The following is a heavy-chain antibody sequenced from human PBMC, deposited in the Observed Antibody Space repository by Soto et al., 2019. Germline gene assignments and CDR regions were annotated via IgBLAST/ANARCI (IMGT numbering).Heavy chain of an antibody. V-gene: IGHV3-7*04. J-gene: IGHJ3*02. D-gene: IGHD3-22*01. CDR1: GFTFSTYW. CDR2: VKQDGSEK. Sequence: PGGSLRLSCAASGFTFSTYWMSWVRQAPGKGLEWVANVKQDGSEKYYVDSVKGRFTMSRDNAKNSVYLQMSSLRVEDTAVYYCARGNYHDSSGPFSDAFDIWGQGTMVTV. CDR3: ARGNYHDSSGPFSDAFDI.